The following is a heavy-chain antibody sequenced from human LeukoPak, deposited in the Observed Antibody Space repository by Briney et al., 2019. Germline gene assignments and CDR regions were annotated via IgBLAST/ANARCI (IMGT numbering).Heavy chain of an antibody. CDR2: IEAIGGAT. CDR1: GFTFSAYA. D-gene: IGHD6-19*01. J-gene: IGHJ5*02. Sequence: GESLRLSCAASGFTFSAYAMYWVRQAQGKGLEGVSSIEAIGGATYYADSVKGRFTISRDNSKNTFYLQMNSLRAEDTAVYYCAKGSGSGWYGWFAPWGQGTLVTVSS. V-gene: IGHV3-23*01. CDR3: AKGSGSGWYGWFAP.